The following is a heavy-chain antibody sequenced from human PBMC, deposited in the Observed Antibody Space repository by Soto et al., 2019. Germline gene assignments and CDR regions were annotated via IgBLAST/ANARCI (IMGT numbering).Heavy chain of an antibody. D-gene: IGHD2-15*01. V-gene: IGHV4-31*03. Sequence: PSETLSLTCTVSGGSISSGGYYWSWIRQHPGKGLGWIGYIYYSGSTFYNPSLKSRVTISVDTSKNQFSLKLSSVTAADTAVYYCARVVVAWSYTFDIWGQGTMVTVSS. CDR2: IYYSGST. CDR1: GGSISSGGYY. J-gene: IGHJ3*02. CDR3: ARVVVAWSYTFDI.